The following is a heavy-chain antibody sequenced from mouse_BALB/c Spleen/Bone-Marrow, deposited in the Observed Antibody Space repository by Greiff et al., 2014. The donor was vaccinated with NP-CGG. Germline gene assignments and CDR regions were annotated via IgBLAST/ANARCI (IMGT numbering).Heavy chain of an antibody. Sequence: VHLQESGAELARPGASVKMSCKASGYTLTSYTMHWVKQRPGQGLEWIGYINPSSGYTNYNQKFKDKATLTADKSSSTAYMQLSSLTSEDSAVYYCARYRYDWYFDVWGTGTTVTVSS. D-gene: IGHD2-14*01. CDR1: GYTLTSYT. J-gene: IGHJ1*03. V-gene: IGHV1-4*01. CDR3: ARYRYDWYFDV. CDR2: INPSSGYT.